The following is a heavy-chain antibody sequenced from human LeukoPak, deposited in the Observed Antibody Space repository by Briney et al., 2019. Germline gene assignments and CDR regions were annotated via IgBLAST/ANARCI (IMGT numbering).Heavy chain of an antibody. V-gene: IGHV4-59*01. CDR2: IYYSGST. CDR1: GGSISSYY. Sequence: SETLSLTCTVSGGSISSYYWSWIRQPPGKGLEWIGYIYYSGSTNYNPSLKSRVTISVDTSKNQFSPKLSSVTAADTAVYYCARVFCSGGSCYDQGIYYYYMDVWGKGTTVTVSS. J-gene: IGHJ6*03. D-gene: IGHD2-15*01. CDR3: ARVFCSGGSCYDQGIYYYYMDV.